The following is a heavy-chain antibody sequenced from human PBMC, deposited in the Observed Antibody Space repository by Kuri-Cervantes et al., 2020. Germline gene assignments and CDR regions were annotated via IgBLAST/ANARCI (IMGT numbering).Heavy chain of an antibody. V-gene: IGHV4-39*07. J-gene: IGHJ5*02. Sequence: SETLSLTCTVSGGSISSSSYYWGWIRQPPGKGLEWIGSIYYSGSTYYNPSLKSRVTISVDTSKNQFSLKLSSVTAADTAAYYCAVGAGHNWFDPWGQGTLVTVSS. CDR1: GGSISSSSYY. CDR2: IYYSGST. D-gene: IGHD3-16*01. CDR3: AVGAGHNWFDP.